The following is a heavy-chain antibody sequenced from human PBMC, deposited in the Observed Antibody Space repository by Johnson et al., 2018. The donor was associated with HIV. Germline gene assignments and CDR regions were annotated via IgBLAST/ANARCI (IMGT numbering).Heavy chain of an antibody. Sequence: VQLVESGGGLVQSGGSLRLACVASGFIVGTKYMSWVRQAPGKGLEWVGRIKSKTDGGTTDYAAPVKSRFTIPRDDSKNTLYLQMNSLKTEDTAVYYCTTSWRITGVPSTWGQGTMVTVSS. CDR3: TTSWRITGVPST. CDR1: GFIVGTKY. V-gene: IGHV3-15*01. CDR2: IKSKTDGGTT. D-gene: IGHD7-27*01. J-gene: IGHJ3*01.